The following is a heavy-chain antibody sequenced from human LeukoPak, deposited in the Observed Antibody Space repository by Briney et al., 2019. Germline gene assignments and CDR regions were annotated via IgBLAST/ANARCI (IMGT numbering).Heavy chain of an antibody. CDR1: GGSINSYY. V-gene: IGHV4-4*07. CDR2: IYSSGST. D-gene: IGHD4-23*01. J-gene: IGHJ4*02. Sequence: KPSETLSLTCTVSGGSINSYYWSWIRQPAGKGLEWIGRIYSSGSTNYNPSLKSRVSMSVDTSKNQFSLKLTFVTAADTALYYCARGGKATVVTMWGQGILVTVSS. CDR3: ARGGKATVVTM.